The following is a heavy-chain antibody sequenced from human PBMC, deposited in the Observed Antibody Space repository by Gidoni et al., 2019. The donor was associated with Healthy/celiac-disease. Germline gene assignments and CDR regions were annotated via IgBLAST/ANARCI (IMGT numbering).Heavy chain of an antibody. V-gene: IGHV4-38-2*02. Sequence: QLQLQASGTGLVKPSETLSLTCTGSGSAVIIGYYWGWIRQHPGKGLGWIGSIYHSGSTSYNPSLTSRVTISVDTSKNQFSLKLSSVTAADTAVYYCARDTTGFATGSDYWGQGPLVTVSS. D-gene: IGHD2-15*01. CDR1: GSAVIIGYY. J-gene: IGHJ4*02. CDR3: ARDTTGFATGSDY. CDR2: IYHSGST.